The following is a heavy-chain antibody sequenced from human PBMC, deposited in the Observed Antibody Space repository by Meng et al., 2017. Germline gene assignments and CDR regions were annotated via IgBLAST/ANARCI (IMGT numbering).Heavy chain of an antibody. CDR2: INPNSGGT. J-gene: IGHJ4*02. Sequence: QVHLGQAGAEVKKPGASVKVSCKASEYTFTGYYMHWVRQAPGQGLEWMGRINPNSGGTNYAQKFQGRVTMTRDTSISTAYMELSRLRSDDTAVYYCARGLYGSGSPREYFDYWGQGTLVTVSS. V-gene: IGHV1-2*06. CDR1: EYTFTGYY. CDR3: ARGLYGSGSPREYFDY. D-gene: IGHD3-10*01.